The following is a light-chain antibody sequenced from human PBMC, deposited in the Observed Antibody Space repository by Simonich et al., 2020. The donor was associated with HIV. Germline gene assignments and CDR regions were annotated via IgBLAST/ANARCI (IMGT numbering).Light chain of an antibody. V-gene: IGLV2-14*03. CDR1: SSDVGGYNY. CDR2: DVS. CDR3: SSYTSSSTWV. J-gene: IGLJ3*02. Sequence: QSALTQPVSVSGSPGQSITISCTETSSDVGGYNYVSWYQQHPGKAPKLMIYDVSNRPSGVSNRFSGSKSGNTASLTISGLQAEDEADYYCSSYTSSSTWVFGGGTKLTVL.